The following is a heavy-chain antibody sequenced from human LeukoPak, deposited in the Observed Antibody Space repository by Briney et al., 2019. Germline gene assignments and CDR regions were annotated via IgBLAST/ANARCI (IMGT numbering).Heavy chain of an antibody. CDR3: ARSITGTDDDDDY. D-gene: IGHD1-20*01. V-gene: IGHV6-1*01. Sequence: SQTLSLTCAISGDSVSSNGAAWNWIRQSPSRGLEWLGRTYYRSKWFMDYAVSVKSRMTVNPDTTKNQFSLQLNSVTAADTAVYYCARSITGTDDDDDYWGQGTLVTVSS. J-gene: IGHJ4*02. CDR2: TYYRSKWFM. CDR1: GDSVSSNGAA.